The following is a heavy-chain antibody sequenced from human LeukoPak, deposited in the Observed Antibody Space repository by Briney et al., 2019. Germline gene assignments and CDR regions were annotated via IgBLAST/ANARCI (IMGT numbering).Heavy chain of an antibody. CDR2: INPSGGST. CDR3: ARDYHRGPYYFDY. D-gene: IGHD1-14*01. V-gene: IGHV1-46*01. CDR1: GYTFTSYX. J-gene: IGHJ4*02. Sequence: SGYTFTSYXMHWVRQAPGQGLEWMGIINPSGGSTSYAQKFQGRVTMTRDTSTGTVYMELSSLRSEDTAVYYCARDYHRGPYYFDYWGQGTLVTVSS.